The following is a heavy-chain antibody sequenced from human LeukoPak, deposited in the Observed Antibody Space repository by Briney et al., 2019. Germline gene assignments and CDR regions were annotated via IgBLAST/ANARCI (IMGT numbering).Heavy chain of an antibody. CDR2: IYYSGST. CDR1: GGPISSGGYY. D-gene: IGHD6-13*01. V-gene: IGHV4-31*03. CDR3: ARGRQVATPYSSSWDFDY. J-gene: IGHJ4*02. Sequence: SETLSLTCTVSGGPISSGGYYWSWLPQHPGKGLEWIGYIYYSGSTYYNPSLKSRVTISVDTSKNQFSLKLSSVTAADTAVYYCARGRQVATPYSSSWDFDYWGQGTLVTVSS.